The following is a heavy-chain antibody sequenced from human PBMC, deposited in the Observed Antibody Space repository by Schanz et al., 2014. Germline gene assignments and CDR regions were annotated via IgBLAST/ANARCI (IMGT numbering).Heavy chain of an antibody. CDR1: GFIFNDYY. CDR2: ISRDGTTS. Sequence: QVQLVESGGGLVKPGGSLRLSCAASGFIFNDYYMNWIRQAPGKGLEWLSYISRDGTTSYYADSVKGRFTISRDNAKNSLYLEMTSLRAEDTAVYYCARQRSYFYAMDVWGQGTTVTVSS. CDR3: ARQRSYFYAMDV. V-gene: IGHV3-11*01. J-gene: IGHJ6*02.